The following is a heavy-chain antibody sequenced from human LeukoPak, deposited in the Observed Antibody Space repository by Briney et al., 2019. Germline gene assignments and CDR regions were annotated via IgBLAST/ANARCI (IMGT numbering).Heavy chain of an antibody. D-gene: IGHD5/OR15-5a*01. CDR2: ISWDGGTT. CDR3: AKDMSLDY. V-gene: IGHV3-43*01. CDR1: GFNFDDYT. J-gene: IGHJ4*02. Sequence: PGGSLRLSCAASGFNFDDYTMHWVRQAPGKGLEWVSLISWDGGTTYYADSVRGRFTISRDNSKNSLYLQVNSLRTEDTALYYCAKDMSLDYWGQGTLVTVSS.